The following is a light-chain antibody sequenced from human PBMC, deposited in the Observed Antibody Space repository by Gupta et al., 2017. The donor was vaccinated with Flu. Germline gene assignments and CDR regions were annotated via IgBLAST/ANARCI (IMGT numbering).Light chain of an antibody. Sequence: EIVLTQSPGTLSLSPGERATLSCRASQSVSSSYLAWYQQKPGQAPRLLIYGASSRATGIPYRFSGSGSGTDFTLTISRLEPEDFAVYYCQQYGSSPLTFGAGTKVEIK. CDR1: QSVSSSY. V-gene: IGKV3-20*01. CDR2: GAS. CDR3: QQYGSSPLT. J-gene: IGKJ4*01.